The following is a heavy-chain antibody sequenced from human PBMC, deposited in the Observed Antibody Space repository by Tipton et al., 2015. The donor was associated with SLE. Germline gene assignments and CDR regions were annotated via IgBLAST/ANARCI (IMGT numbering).Heavy chain of an antibody. CDR3: ARGPLVVTRWVAAFDI. CDR1: GGSFSGYY. D-gene: IGHD4-23*01. Sequence: TLSLTCAVYGGSFSGYYWSWIRQPPGKGLEWIGSIYHSGSTYYNPSLKSRVTISVDTSKNQFSLKLSSVTAADTAVYYCARGPLVVTRWVAAFDIWGQGTMVTVSS. V-gene: IGHV4-34*01. J-gene: IGHJ3*02. CDR2: IYHSGST.